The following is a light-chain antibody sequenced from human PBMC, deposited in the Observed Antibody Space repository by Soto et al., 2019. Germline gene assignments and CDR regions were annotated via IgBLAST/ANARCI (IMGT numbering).Light chain of an antibody. CDR3: QQLNSYPLT. V-gene: IGKV1-9*01. J-gene: IGKJ4*01. Sequence: IQLTQSPSSLSASVGDRVTITCRASQGISSYLAWYQQKPGKAPKLLIYAASTLQSGVPSRFSRSGSGTDFTLTISSLQPEEFATYYCQQLNSYPLTFGGGTKVDI. CDR2: AAS. CDR1: QGISSY.